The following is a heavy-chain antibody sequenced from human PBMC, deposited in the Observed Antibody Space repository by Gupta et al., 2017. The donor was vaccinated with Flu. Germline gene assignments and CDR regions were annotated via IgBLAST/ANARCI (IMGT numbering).Heavy chain of an antibody. CDR1: GGSFSGYY. Sequence: QVQLQQWGAGLLKPSETLSLTCAVYGGSFSGYYWSWIRQPPGKGLEWIGEINHSGSTNYNPSLKSRVTISVDTSKNQFSLKLSSVTAADTAVYYCARGPGDTGNFDYWGQGTLVTVSS. V-gene: IGHV4-34*01. CDR3: ARGPGDTGNFDY. D-gene: IGHD7-27*01. J-gene: IGHJ4*02. CDR2: INHSGST.